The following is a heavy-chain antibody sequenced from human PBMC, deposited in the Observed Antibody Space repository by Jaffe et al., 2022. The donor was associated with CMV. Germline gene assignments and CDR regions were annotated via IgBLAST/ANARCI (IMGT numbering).Heavy chain of an antibody. J-gene: IGHJ3*02. CDR2: IYSGGST. D-gene: IGHD3-22*01. Sequence: EVQLVESGGGLVQPGGSLRLSCAASGFTVSSNYMSWVRQAPGKGLEWVSVIYSGGSTYYADSVKGRFTISRDNSKNTLYLQMNSLRAEDTAVYYCARDRLGGYYTNAFDIWGQGTMVTVSS. CDR3: ARDRLGGYYTNAFDI. V-gene: IGHV3-66*01. CDR1: GFTVSSNY.